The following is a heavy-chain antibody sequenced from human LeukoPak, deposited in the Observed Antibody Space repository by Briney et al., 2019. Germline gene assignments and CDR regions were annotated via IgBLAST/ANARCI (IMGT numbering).Heavy chain of an antibody. J-gene: IGHJ6*02. D-gene: IGHD3-10*01. Sequence: SETLSLTCAVYGGPFSGDYWSCIRQPPGKGLEWIGEINHSGRTNCNPSLKSRVTISVDTSKNQFSLKLSSVTAADTAVYYCARGRLLWADGMDVWGQGTTVTVSS. V-gene: IGHV4-34*01. CDR2: INHSGRT. CDR1: GGPFSGDY. CDR3: ARGRLLWADGMDV.